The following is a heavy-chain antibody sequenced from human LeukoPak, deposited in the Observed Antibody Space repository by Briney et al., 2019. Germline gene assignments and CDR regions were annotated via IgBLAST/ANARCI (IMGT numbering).Heavy chain of an antibody. CDR3: AREEAPYSSSWSLN. J-gene: IGHJ1*01. CDR1: GYTFTSYG. D-gene: IGHD6-13*01. Sequence: ASVKVSCKASGYTFTSYGISWVRQAPGQGLEWMGWISAYNGNTNYAQKLQGRVTMTTDTSTSTAYMELSSLRSEDTAVYYCAREEAPYSSSWSLNWGQGTLVTVSS. V-gene: IGHV1-18*01. CDR2: ISAYNGNT.